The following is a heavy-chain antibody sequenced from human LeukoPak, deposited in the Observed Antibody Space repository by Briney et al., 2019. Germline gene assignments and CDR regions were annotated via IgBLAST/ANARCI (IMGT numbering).Heavy chain of an antibody. CDR2: INHSGST. J-gene: IGHJ6*03. Sequence: SETLSLTCTVSGYSISSDYYWGWIRQPPGQGLEWIGTINHSGSTYKKPSLKSRVTISVDTSKNQFSLKLSSVTAADTAVYYCARGRESTTVPAAMRGRAKYYYYMDVWGKGTTVTISS. CDR1: GYSISSDYY. V-gene: IGHV4-38-2*02. D-gene: IGHD2-2*01. CDR3: ARGRESTTVPAAMRGRAKYYYYMDV.